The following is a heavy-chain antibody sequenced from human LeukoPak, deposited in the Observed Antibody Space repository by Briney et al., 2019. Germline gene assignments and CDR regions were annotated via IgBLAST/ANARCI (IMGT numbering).Heavy chain of an antibody. CDR3: ARRRYSGSSQHFDY. CDR1: GFTFSSYW. V-gene: IGHV3-7*01. J-gene: IGHJ4*02. CDR2: IKQDGSEK. Sequence: GGSLRLSCAASGFTFSSYWMSWVRQAPGKGLEWVANIKQDGSEKYYVDSVKGRFTISRDNAKNSLYLQMNSLRAEDTAVYYCARRRYSGSSQHFDYWGLGTLVTVSS. D-gene: IGHD1-26*01.